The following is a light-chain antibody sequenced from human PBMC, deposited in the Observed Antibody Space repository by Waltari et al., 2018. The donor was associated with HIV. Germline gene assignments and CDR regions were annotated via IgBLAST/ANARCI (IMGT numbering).Light chain of an antibody. Sequence: QSALTPPPSASGAPGQSVTISCTGTSGDVGGFDYVSWHHQHHGKSPKLMIYEVSKRPSGVPDRFSGSKSGNTASLTVSRLQAEDEADYYCSSYAGSNNVVFGGGTKLTVL. CDR1: SGDVGGFDY. CDR2: EVS. V-gene: IGLV2-8*01. CDR3: SSYAGSNNVV. J-gene: IGLJ2*01.